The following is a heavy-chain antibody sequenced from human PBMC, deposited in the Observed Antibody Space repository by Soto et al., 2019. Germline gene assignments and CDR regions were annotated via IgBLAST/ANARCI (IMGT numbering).Heavy chain of an antibody. D-gene: IGHD1-1*01. V-gene: IGHV1-3*01. CDR3: ARAEIDLERRYLFAP. CDR2: INAGNGNT. Sequence: ASVKVSCKAPGYTFTSYSMHWVRQAPGQRLEWMGWINAGNGNTKYSQKFQGRVTITRDTSASTAYMELSSLRSEDTAVYYCARAEIDLERRYLFAPWGQGSLVIVFS. J-gene: IGHJ5*02. CDR1: GYTFTSYS.